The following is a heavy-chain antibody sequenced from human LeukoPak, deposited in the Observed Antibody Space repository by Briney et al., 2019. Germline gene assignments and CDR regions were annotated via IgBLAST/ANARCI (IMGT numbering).Heavy chain of an antibody. V-gene: IGHV3-7*01. J-gene: IGHJ4*02. CDR2: IKQDGTEK. CDR1: GFTFTTYW. Sequence: GESLRLSCAASGFTFTTYWMSWVRQPPGKGLEWVANIKQDGTEKYYVDSVKGRFTISRDNAKNSLYLQMNSLRAEDTAVYYCARTYSSGWYPYFDYWGQGTLVTVSS. CDR3: ARTYSSGWYPYFDY. D-gene: IGHD6-19*01.